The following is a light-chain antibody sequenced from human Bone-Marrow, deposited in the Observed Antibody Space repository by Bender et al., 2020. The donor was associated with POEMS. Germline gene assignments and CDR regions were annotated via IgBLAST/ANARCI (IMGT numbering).Light chain of an antibody. Sequence: QSVLTQAPSASGTPGQTVTISCTGSSSNTGSGYDINWYQHLPGTAPKLLIYGYNNRPSGVPDRFSGSKSGTSASLAITGLQAEDEGDYYCQSYDNSLGGWVFGGGTKLTVL. CDR1: SSNTGSGYD. V-gene: IGLV1-40*01. CDR3: QSYDNSLGGWV. CDR2: GYN. J-gene: IGLJ3*02.